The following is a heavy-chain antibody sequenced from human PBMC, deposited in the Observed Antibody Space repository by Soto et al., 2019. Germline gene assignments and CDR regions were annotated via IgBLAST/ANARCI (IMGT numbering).Heavy chain of an antibody. CDR1: GFTFSSYA. CDR2: ISGSGGST. CDR3: AKDPGIAVALVAGKGYFDY. Sequence: EVQLLESGGGLVQPGGSLRLSCAASGFTFSSYAMSWVRQAPGKGLEWVSAISGSGGSTYYADSVKGRFTISRDNSKNTLYLQMNSLRAEDTAVYYCAKDPGIAVALVAGKGYFDYWGQGTLVTVSS. V-gene: IGHV3-23*01. J-gene: IGHJ4*02. D-gene: IGHD6-19*01.